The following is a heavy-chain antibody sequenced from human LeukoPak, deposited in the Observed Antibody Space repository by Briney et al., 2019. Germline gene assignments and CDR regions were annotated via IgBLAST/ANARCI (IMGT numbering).Heavy chain of an antibody. CDR3: TRGDDFWSGYSDY. D-gene: IGHD3-3*01. V-gene: IGHV4-61*02. CDR1: GGSISSGSYY. J-gene: IGHJ4*02. CDR2: IYTTGST. Sequence: PSQTLSLTCTVSGGSISSGSYYWSWIRQPAGKGLEWIGRIYTTGSTNYNPSLKSRVTISVDTSKNQFSLKLTSVTAADTAVYYCTRGDDFWSGYSDYWGQGTLVTVSS.